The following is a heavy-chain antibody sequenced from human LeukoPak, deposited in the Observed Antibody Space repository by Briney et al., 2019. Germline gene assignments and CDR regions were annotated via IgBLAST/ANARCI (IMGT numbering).Heavy chain of an antibody. Sequence: SETLSLTCTVSGDSFSSVTDYWAWIRQPPGKGLEWIASGDYSGGKYYNPSLESRVAISTDMSKSQISLKLTSVTGADTAVYYCAGERGDYGDHGDAFDIWGQGTMVTVSS. CDR3: AGERGDYGDHGDAFDI. J-gene: IGHJ3*02. V-gene: IGHV4-39*07. CDR2: GDYSGGK. D-gene: IGHD4-17*01. CDR1: GDSFSSVTDY.